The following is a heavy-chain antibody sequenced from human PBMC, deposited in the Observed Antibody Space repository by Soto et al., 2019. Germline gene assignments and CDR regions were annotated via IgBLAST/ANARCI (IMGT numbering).Heavy chain of an antibody. Sequence: SETLSLTCTFSGGSSSSNIYYLGWIRQPPGKGLEWIGYIYYSGSTNYNPSLKSRVTISVDTSKNQFSLKLSSVTAADTAVYYCARWYSSGWYSDYWGQGTLVTVSS. CDR1: GGSSSSNIYY. D-gene: IGHD6-19*01. CDR3: ARWYSSGWYSDY. CDR2: IYYSGST. J-gene: IGHJ4*02. V-gene: IGHV4-61*05.